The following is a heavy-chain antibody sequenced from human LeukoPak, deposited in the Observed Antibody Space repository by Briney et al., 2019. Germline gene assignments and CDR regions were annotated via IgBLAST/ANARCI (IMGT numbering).Heavy chain of an antibody. D-gene: IGHD3-22*01. CDR2: INSDGSST. CDR1: GFTFSSYW. V-gene: IGHV3-74*01. J-gene: IGHJ3*02. CDR3: ARYYYDSSGQPFDAFDI. Sequence: GALRLSCSASGFTFSSYWMQWVRQAPGEGLVWVSRINSDGSSTSYADSVKGRFTISRDNAKNTLYLQMNSLRAEDTAVYYCARYYYDSSGQPFDAFDIWGQGTMVTVSS.